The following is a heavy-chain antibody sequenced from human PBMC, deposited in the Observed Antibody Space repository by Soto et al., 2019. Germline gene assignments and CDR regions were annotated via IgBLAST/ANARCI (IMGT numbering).Heavy chain of an antibody. CDR2: IYWNDDK. D-gene: IGHD3-22*01. CDR3: AHSLTYYYDSSGSASFDY. Sequence: QPPGKALEWLALIYWNDDKRYSPSLKSRLTITKDTSKNQVVLTMTNMDPVDTATYYCAHSLTYYYDSSGSASFDYWGQGTLVTVSS. J-gene: IGHJ4*02. V-gene: IGHV2-5*01.